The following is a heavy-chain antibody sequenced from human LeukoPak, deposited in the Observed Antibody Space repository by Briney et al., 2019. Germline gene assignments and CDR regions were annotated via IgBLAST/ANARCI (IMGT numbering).Heavy chain of an antibody. D-gene: IGHD2-2*01. Sequence: PGGSLRLSCAASGFTFSSYAMSWVRQAPGKGLEWVSAISCSGGSTYYADSVRGRFTISRDNSKNTLYLQMNSLRAEDTAVYYCAKSGIVVVPAAKLKSYYFDYWGQGTLVTVSS. J-gene: IGHJ4*02. V-gene: IGHV3-23*01. CDR3: AKSGIVVVPAAKLKSYYFDY. CDR1: GFTFSSYA. CDR2: ISCSGGST.